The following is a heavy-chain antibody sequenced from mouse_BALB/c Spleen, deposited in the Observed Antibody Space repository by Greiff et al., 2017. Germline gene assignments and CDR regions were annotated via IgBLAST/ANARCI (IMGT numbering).Heavy chain of an antibody. D-gene: IGHD1-1*01. CDR1: GFSLTSYG. CDR2: IWRGGST. Sequence: VQRVESGPSLVQPSQSLSITCTVSGFSLTSYGVHWVRQSPGKGLEWLGVIWRGGSTDYNAAFMSRLSITKDNSKSQVFFKMNSLQADDTAIYYCAKNYYGSSYAMDYWGQGTSVTVSS. CDR3: AKNYYGSSYAMDY. J-gene: IGHJ4*01. V-gene: IGHV2-5-1*01.